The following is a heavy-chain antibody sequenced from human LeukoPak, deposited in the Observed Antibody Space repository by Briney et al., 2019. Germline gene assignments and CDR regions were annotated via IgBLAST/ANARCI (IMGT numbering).Heavy chain of an antibody. Sequence: VASVKVSCKASGYTFTSYGISWVRQAPGQGLEWMGGIIPIFGTANYAQKFQGRVTITADESTSTAYMELSSLRSEDTAVYYCARTSVGELRYFDWLLDYWGQGTLVTVSS. V-gene: IGHV1-69*13. CDR2: IIPIFGTA. CDR1: GYTFTSYG. J-gene: IGHJ4*02. CDR3: ARTSVGELRYFDWLLDY. D-gene: IGHD3-9*01.